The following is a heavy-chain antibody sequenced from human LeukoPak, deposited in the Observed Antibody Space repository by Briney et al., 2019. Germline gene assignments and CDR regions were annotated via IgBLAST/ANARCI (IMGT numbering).Heavy chain of an antibody. CDR2: IRGKGNGGAT. J-gene: IGHJ4*02. V-gene: IGHV3-49*04. CDR1: GFTFGDYA. Sequence: GGSLRLSCTASGFTFGDYAMSWVRQAPGKGLEWVVFIRGKGNGGATEYAAPVKGRFTISRDDSKSIAYLQMNSLKTEDTAVYYCTRVHFRRFDYWGQGTLVTVSS. CDR3: TRVHFRRFDY.